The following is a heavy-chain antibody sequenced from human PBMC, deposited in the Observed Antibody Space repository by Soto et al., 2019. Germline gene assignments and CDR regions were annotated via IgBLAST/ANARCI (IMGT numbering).Heavy chain of an antibody. V-gene: IGHV3-21*01. CDR2: ISSSSSYI. D-gene: IGHD4-17*01. J-gene: IGHJ4*02. CDR1: GFTFSSYS. CDR3: ARGGPSTVTTDHDY. Sequence: PGGSLRLSCAASGFTFSSYSMNWVRQAPGKGLEWVSSISSSSSYIYYADSVKGRFTISRDNAKNSLYLQMNSLRAEDTAVYYCARGGPSTVTTDHDYWGQGTLVTVSS.